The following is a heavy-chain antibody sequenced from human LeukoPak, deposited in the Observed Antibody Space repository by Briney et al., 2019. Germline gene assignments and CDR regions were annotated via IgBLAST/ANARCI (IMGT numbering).Heavy chain of an antibody. Sequence: GGSLRLSCAASGFTFSSYAMSWVRQAPGKGLEWISAISGSGGSTYYADSVKGRFIISRDNSKNTLYLQMNSLRAEDTAVYYCAKFILTGYEGVCFDYWGQGTLVTVSS. J-gene: IGHJ4*02. CDR1: GFTFSSYA. CDR2: ISGSGGST. D-gene: IGHD3-9*01. V-gene: IGHV3-23*01. CDR3: AKFILTGYEGVCFDY.